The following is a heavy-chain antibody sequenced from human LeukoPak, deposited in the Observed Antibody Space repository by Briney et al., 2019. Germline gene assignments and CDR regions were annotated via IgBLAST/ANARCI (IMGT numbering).Heavy chain of an antibody. J-gene: IGHJ3*02. D-gene: IGHD1-26*01. CDR2: ISYDGSNK. Sequence: GGSLRLSCAASGFTFSTYAMSWVRQAPGKGLEWVAVISYDGSNKYYADSVKGRFTISRDNSKNTLYLQMNSLRAEDTAVYYCARGIVGALGIWGQGTMVTVSS. CDR1: GFTFSTYA. V-gene: IGHV3-30-3*01. CDR3: ARGIVGALGI.